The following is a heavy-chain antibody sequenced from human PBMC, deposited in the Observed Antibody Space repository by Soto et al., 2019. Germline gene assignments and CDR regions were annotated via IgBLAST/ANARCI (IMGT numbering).Heavy chain of an antibody. CDR3: ARDRPDYDFLTGPNGFDP. D-gene: IGHD3-9*01. CDR2: ISAYNGNT. CDR1: GYTFTSYG. Sequence: VASVKVSCKASGYTFTSYGISWVRQAPGQGLEWMGWISAYNGNTNYAQKFQGIFTMTTDTSTSTAYMELRSLRSDDTAVYYCARDRPDYDFLTGPNGFDPWGQGTLVTVSS. V-gene: IGHV1-18*01. J-gene: IGHJ5*02.